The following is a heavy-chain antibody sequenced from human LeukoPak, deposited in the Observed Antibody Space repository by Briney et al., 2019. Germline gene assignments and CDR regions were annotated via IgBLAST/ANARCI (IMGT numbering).Heavy chain of an antibody. CDR1: GFTFTNAW. D-gene: IGHD3-10*01. V-gene: IGHV3-48*02. CDR2: ISSSSSTI. Sequence: PGGSLRLSCAASGFTFTNAWMNWVRQAPGKGLEWVSYISSSSSTIYYADSVKGRFTISRDNAKNSLYLQMNSLRDEDTAVYYCARADYGSGSSYGMDVWGQGTTVTVSS. CDR3: ARADYGSGSSYGMDV. J-gene: IGHJ6*02.